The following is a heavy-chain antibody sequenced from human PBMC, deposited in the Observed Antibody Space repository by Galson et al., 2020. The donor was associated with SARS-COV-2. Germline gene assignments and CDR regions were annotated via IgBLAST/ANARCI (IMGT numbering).Heavy chain of an antibody. J-gene: IGHJ4*02. CDR2: INTSGST. D-gene: IGHD3-10*01. Sequence: SETLSLTCTVSGGSISSGSYYWSWIRQPAGKGLEWIGHINTSGSTNYNPSLKSRVTISVDTSKNQFSLKLSSVTAADTAVYYCARAVHLWFGELFYFDYWGQGTLVTVSS. CDR3: ARAVHLWFGELFYFDY. CDR1: GGSISSGSYY. V-gene: IGHV4-61*09.